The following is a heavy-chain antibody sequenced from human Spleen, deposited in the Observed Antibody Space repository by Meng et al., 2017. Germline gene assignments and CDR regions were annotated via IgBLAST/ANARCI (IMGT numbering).Heavy chain of an antibody. J-gene: IGHJ4*02. CDR3: ARGPTTMAHDFDY. V-gene: IGHV4-4*02. D-gene: IGHD4-11*01. CDR1: GGSISSSFW. CDR2: INHSGST. Sequence: GRLQGAGPGLVKPSGTLSPPCAVSGGSISSSFWWSWVRQPPGKRLEWIGEINHSGSTNYNPSLESRATISVDTSQNNLSLKLSSVTAADSAVYYCARGPTTMAHDFDYWGQGTLVTVSS.